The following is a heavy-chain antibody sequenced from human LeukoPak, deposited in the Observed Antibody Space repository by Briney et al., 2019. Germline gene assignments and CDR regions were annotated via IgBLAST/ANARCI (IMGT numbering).Heavy chain of an antibody. Sequence: GGSLRLSCAASGFTFSSYAMTWVRQAPGKGLEWVSGIGATGVSTHYADSVRGRFTISRDNSKNSLYLQMNSLRVEDTAIYYCTIPGGGYWGQGTLVTVSS. CDR3: TIPGGGY. D-gene: IGHD1-26*01. J-gene: IGHJ4*02. CDR1: GFTFSSYA. CDR2: IGATGVST. V-gene: IGHV3-23*01.